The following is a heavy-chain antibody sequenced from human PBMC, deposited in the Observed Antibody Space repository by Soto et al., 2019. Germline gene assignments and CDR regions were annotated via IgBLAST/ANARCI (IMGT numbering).Heavy chain of an antibody. CDR3: ARGVRGGSYHYYYYYYGMDV. CDR2: INPNSGGT. J-gene: IGHJ6*02. V-gene: IGHV1-2*04. D-gene: IGHD3-16*01. CDR1: GYTFTGYY. Sequence: ASVKVSCKASGYTFTGYYMHWVRQAPGQGLEWMGWINPNSGGTNYAQKFQGWVTMTRDTSISTAYMELSRLRSDDTAVYYCARGVRGGSYHYYYYYYGMDVWGQ.